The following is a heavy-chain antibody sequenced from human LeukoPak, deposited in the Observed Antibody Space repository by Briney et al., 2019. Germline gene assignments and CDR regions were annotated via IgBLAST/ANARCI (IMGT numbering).Heavy chain of an antibody. CDR3: AREVVPAAREYYYYYMDV. CDR1: GFAFSNYW. D-gene: IGHD2-2*01. J-gene: IGHJ6*03. Sequence: GGSLRLSCAASGFAFSNYWMSWVRQAPGKVLEWVANIKQDGSEKYYVDSVKGRFTISRDNAKNSLYLQMNSLRAEDTAVYYCAREVVPAAREYYYYYMDVWGKGTTVTVSS. CDR2: IKQDGSEK. V-gene: IGHV3-7*01.